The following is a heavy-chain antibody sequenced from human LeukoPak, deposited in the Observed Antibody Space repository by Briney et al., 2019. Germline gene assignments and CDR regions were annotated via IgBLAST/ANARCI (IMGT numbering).Heavy chain of an antibody. V-gene: IGHV4-34*01. Sequence: PSETLSLTCAVYGGSFSGYYWSWIRQPPGKGLEWIGEINHSGSTNYNPSLKSRVTMSVDTSKNQFSLKLASVTAADTAVYYCARKQNLNWFDPWGQGTLVTVSS. CDR2: INHSGST. J-gene: IGHJ5*02. CDR1: GGSFSGYY. CDR3: ARKQNLNWFDP.